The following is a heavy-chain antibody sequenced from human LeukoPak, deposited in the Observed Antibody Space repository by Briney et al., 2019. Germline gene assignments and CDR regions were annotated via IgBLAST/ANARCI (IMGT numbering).Heavy chain of an antibody. CDR2: IKSNTDGGTT. J-gene: IGHJ4*02. Sequence: PGGPLRLSCVASGFTFSNAWMSWVRQAPGKGLEWVGRIKSNTDGGTTDYAAPVKGRFTISRDDSKNTLYLQMNSLRTEDTAVYYCTTDLWGEQWLVPLDYWGQGTLVTVSS. CDR3: TTDLWGEQWLVPLDY. V-gene: IGHV3-15*01. CDR1: GFTFSNAW. D-gene: IGHD6-19*01.